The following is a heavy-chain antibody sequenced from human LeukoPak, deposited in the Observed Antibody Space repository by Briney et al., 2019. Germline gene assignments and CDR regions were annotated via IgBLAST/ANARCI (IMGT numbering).Heavy chain of an antibody. V-gene: IGHV1-18*03. CDR1: GYTYTSYG. CDR3: ARSDCVNDMIVVVLNWFDP. D-gene: IGHD3-22*01. Sequence: GASVKVSCKASGYTYTSYGISWVRQAPGQGLEWMGWISAYNGNTNYAQKLQGRVTMTTDTSTSTAYMELRSLRSDGMSAYYSARSDCVNDMIVVVLNWFDPWGQGTLVTVSS. J-gene: IGHJ5*02. CDR2: ISAYNGNT.